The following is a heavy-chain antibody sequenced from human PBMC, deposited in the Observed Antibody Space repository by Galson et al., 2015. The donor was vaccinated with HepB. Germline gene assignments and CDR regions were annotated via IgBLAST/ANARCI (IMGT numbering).Heavy chain of an antibody. D-gene: IGHD6-19*01. J-gene: IGHJ4*02. CDR3: ARGWTGAVAGYFDY. CDR1: GYTFTSYY. V-gene: IGHV1-46*01. CDR2: INPSGGST. Sequence: SVKVSCKASGYTFTSYYMHWVRQAPGQGLEWMGIINPSGGSTSYAQKFQGRVTMTTDTSTSTAYMELRSLRSDDTAVYYCARGWTGAVAGYFDYWGQGTLVTVSS.